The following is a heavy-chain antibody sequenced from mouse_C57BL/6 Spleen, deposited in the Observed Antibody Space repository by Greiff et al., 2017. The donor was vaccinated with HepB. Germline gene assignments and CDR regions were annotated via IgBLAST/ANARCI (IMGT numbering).Heavy chain of an antibody. CDR2: INPNNGGT. CDR1: GYTFTDYN. CDR3: ARLGTTVVPDWYFDV. J-gene: IGHJ1*03. D-gene: IGHD1-1*01. V-gene: IGHV1-18*01. Sequence: EVQLQQSGPELVKPGASVKIPCKASGYTFTDYNMDWVKQSHGKSLEWIGDINPNNGGTIYNQKFKGKATLTVDKSSSTAYMELRSLTSEDTAVYYCARLGTTVVPDWYFDVWGTGTTVTVSS.